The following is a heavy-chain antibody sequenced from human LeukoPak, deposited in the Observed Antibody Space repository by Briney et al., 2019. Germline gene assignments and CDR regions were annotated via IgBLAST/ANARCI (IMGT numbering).Heavy chain of an antibody. CDR2: ISYDGSNK. Sequence: GGSLRLSCAASGFTFSSYAMHWVRQAPGKGQEWVAVISYDGSNKYYADSVKGRFTISRDNSKNTLYLQMNSLRAEDTAVYYCAGGVVIVDAFDIWGQGTMVTVSS. V-gene: IGHV3-30-3*02. J-gene: IGHJ3*02. CDR3: AGGVVIVDAFDI. D-gene: IGHD3-3*01. CDR1: GFTFSSYA.